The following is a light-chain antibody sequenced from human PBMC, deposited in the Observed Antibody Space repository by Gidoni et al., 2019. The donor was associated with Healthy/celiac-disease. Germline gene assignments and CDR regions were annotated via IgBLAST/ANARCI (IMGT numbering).Light chain of an antibody. CDR1: QGIRSD. J-gene: IGKJ1*01. Sequence: DIQLTQSPASLSASVGDRVTISCRASQGIRSDLGWYQQKPGKAPKRLIYAASSLQSGVPSRFSGSGSGTEFTLTISSLQPEDFAAYYCLQHSSYPWTFGQGTKVEIK. V-gene: IGKV1-17*01. CDR2: AAS. CDR3: LQHSSYPWT.